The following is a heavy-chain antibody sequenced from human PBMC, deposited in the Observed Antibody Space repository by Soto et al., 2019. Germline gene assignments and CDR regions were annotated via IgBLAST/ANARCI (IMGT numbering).Heavy chain of an antibody. V-gene: IGHV1-18*01. J-gene: IGHJ6*02. CDR1: GYSFTTYG. CDR2: ISGYNGNT. CDR3: AREGPAPYYYYGMDV. Sequence: QVQLVQSGGEVKKPGASVKVSCKTSGYSFTTYGISWVRQAPGQGLEWMGWISGYNGNTNYAQKCQGRGTMTTDTSTSTAYMELRSLRSDDTAVYYCAREGPAPYYYYGMDVWGQGSTVAVSS.